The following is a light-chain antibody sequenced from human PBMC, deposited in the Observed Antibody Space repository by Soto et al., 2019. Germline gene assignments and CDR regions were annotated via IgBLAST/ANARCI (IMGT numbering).Light chain of an antibody. Sequence: DIQMTHSPSTLSASVGDRVTITCRASQSISSWLAWYQQKPGKAPKLLIYDASNLESGVPSRFSGSGSGTDFTLTISSLQPDDFATFYCQQYSAYSLTFGQGTKVDI. CDR2: DAS. CDR1: QSISSW. J-gene: IGKJ1*01. V-gene: IGKV1-5*01. CDR3: QQYSAYSLT.